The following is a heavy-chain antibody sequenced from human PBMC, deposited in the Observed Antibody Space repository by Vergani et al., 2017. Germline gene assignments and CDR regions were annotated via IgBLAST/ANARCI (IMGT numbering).Heavy chain of an antibody. Sequence: VQLVESGGGLAQPGGSLRLSCSASGFTFSSYAMHWVRQAPGKGLEYVSAISSNGGSTYYADSVKGRFTISRDNSKNTLYLQMNSLRAEDTAVYYCAKDLATVTPDYWGQGTLVTVSS. CDR3: AKDLATVTPDY. D-gene: IGHD4-17*01. J-gene: IGHJ4*02. V-gene: IGHV3-64*04. CDR1: GFTFSSYA. CDR2: ISSNGGST.